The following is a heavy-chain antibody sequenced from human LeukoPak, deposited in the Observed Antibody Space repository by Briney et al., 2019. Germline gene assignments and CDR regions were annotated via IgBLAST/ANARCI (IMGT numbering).Heavy chain of an antibody. Sequence: GGSLRLSCAASGFTFSSYWMSWVRQAPGKGLEWVANIKQDGSEKYYVDSVKGRFTISRDNAKNSLYLQMNSLRAEDTAVYYCARDSDGSGYSSSSGELGTSGDYWGQGTLVTVSS. J-gene: IGHJ4*02. D-gene: IGHD6-6*01. V-gene: IGHV3-7*01. CDR2: IKQDGSEK. CDR3: ARDSDGSGYSSSSGELGTSGDY. CDR1: GFTFSSYW.